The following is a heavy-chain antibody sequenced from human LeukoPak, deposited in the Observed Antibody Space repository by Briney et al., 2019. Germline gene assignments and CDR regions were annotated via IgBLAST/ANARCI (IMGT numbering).Heavy chain of an antibody. D-gene: IGHD2-2*01. CDR2: INPNSGGT. Sequence: ASVKVSCKASGYTFTGYYMHWVRQAPGQGLEWMGWINPNSGGTNYAQKFQGRVTMTRDTSISTAYMELSRLRSDDTAVYYCARAKGIVVTQGAFDIWGQGTMVTVSS. V-gene: IGHV1-2*02. CDR1: GYTFTGYY. CDR3: ARAKGIVVTQGAFDI. J-gene: IGHJ3*02.